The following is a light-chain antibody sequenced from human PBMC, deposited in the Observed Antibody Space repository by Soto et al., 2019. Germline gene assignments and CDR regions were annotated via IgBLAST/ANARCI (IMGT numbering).Light chain of an antibody. CDR1: QSVTGNY. Sequence: EVALTQSPGTLSLSAGDRATLSCGASQSVTGNYLAWYQQKPGQAPRLLIFGASTRATGIPDRFSGSGSGTDFTLTITRLEPEDFAVYYCQQYGSSPRTFGQGTRLEI. CDR3: QQYGSSPRT. J-gene: IGKJ5*01. V-gene: IGKV3-20*01. CDR2: GAS.